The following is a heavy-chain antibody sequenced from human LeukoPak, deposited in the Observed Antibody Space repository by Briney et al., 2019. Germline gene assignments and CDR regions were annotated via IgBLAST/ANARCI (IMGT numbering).Heavy chain of an antibody. CDR2: INSDGSST. V-gene: IGHV3-74*01. CDR3: ARDRRGARYCSGGSCYWFDY. D-gene: IGHD2-15*01. J-gene: IGHJ4*02. CDR1: GFTFSSYW. Sequence: QPGGSLRLSCAASGFTFSSYWMHWVRQAPGKGLVWVSRINSDGSSTSYADSVKGRFTISRDNAKNTLYLQMNSLRAEDTAVYYCARDRRGARYCSGGSCYWFDYWGQGTLVTVSS.